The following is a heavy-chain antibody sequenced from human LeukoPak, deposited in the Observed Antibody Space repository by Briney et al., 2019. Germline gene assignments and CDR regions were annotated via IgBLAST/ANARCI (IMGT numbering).Heavy chain of an antibody. CDR1: GFTFTSYW. D-gene: IGHD6-25*01. CDR2: INSDGSST. V-gene: IGHV3-74*01. J-gene: IGHJ6*03. Sequence: QPGGSLRLSCAASGFTFTSYWMHWVRQAPGKGLVWVSRINSDGSSTSYADSVKGRFTISRDNAKNTLYLQMNSLRPEDTAVYYCARVMVSGQRHMDVWGKGTTVTVSS. CDR3: ARVMVSGQRHMDV.